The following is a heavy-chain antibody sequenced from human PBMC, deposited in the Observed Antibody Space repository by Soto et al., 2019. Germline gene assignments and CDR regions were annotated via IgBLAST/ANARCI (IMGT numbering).Heavy chain of an antibody. CDR2: IYHSGST. D-gene: IGHD5-18*01. J-gene: IGHJ4*02. Sequence: SETLSLTCAVSGGSISSGGYSWSWIRQPPGKGLEWIGYIYHSGSTYYNPSLKSRVTISVDTSKNQFSLKLNSVTAADTAVYYCVRGYSYGTPFDYWGQGTLVTVSS. CDR1: GGSISSGGYS. V-gene: IGHV4-30-2*02. CDR3: VRGYSYGTPFDY.